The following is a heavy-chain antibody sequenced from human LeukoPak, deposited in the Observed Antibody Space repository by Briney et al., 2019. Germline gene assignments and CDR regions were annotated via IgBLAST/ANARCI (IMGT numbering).Heavy chain of an antibody. CDR1: GFTFSDYY. CDR2: ISSSGSTI. V-gene: IGHV3-11*04. Sequence: PGGSPRLSCAASGFTFSDYYMSWIRQAPGKGLEWVSYISSSGSTIYYADSVKGRFTISRDNAKNSLYLQMNSLRAEDTAVYYCAREGLYVISTSGNRGNWSDPGGQETLSPSPQ. J-gene: IGHJ5*02. D-gene: IGHD2-2*02. CDR3: AREGLYVISTSGNRGNWSDP.